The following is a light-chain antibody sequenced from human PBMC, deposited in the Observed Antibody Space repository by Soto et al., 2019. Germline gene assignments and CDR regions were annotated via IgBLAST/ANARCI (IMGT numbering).Light chain of an antibody. J-gene: IGKJ3*01. CDR3: QQRSNWPLT. CDR2: DAS. CDR1: QSVSSY. Sequence: EIVLTQSPPTLSLSPGEGATLSCRASQSVSSYLAWYQQKPGQAPRLLIYDASNRATGIPARFSGSGSGTDFTLTISSLEPEDFAVYYCQQRSNWPLTFGPGTKVDIK. V-gene: IGKV3-11*01.